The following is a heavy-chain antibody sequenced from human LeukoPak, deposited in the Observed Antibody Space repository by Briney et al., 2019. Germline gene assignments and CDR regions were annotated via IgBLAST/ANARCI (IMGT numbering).Heavy chain of an antibody. V-gene: IGHV4-34*01. CDR3: ASITMIVVD. D-gene: IGHD3-22*01. J-gene: IGHJ4*02. CDR1: GGSFSGYY. Sequence: KPSETLSLTCAVYGGSFSGYYWSWIRQPPGKGLEWIGEINHSGSTNYNPSLKSRVTISVDTSKNQFSLKLSPVTAADTAVYYCASITMIVVDWGQGTLVTVSS. CDR2: INHSGST.